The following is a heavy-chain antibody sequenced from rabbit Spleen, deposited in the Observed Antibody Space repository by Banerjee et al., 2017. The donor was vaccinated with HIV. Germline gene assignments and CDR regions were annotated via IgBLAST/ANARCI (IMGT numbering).Heavy chain of an antibody. D-gene: IGHD4-1*01. V-gene: IGHV1S45*01. CDR3: ARDLAGVIGWNFGW. CDR2: IYAIIDTR. Sequence: QEQLEESGGRLVQPGGSLTLSCKGSGFTISTYWMNWVRQAPGKGLEWIGIIYAIIDTRYYASWVKGRFTFSKTSSTTVTLQMTSLTAADTATYFCARDLAGVIGWNFGWWGQGTLVTVS. J-gene: IGHJ4*01. CDR1: GFTISTYW.